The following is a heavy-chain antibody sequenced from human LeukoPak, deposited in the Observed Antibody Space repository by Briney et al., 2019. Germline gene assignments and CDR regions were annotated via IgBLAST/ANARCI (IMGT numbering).Heavy chain of an antibody. D-gene: IGHD4-17*01. CDR2: ISYDGSNK. Sequence: GGSLRLSCAASGFTFNNYAMHWVRQAPGKGLEWVTIISYDGSNKYCADSVKGRFTISRDNSKNTLYLQMNSLRAEDTAVYCCARDKRGYGDGADGFDYWGQGTLVTVSS. CDR3: ARDKRGYGDGADGFDY. CDR1: GFTFNNYA. J-gene: IGHJ4*02. V-gene: IGHV3-30-3*01.